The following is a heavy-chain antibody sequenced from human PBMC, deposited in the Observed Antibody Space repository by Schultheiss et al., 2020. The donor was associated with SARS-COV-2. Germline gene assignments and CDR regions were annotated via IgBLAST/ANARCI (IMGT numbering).Heavy chain of an antibody. Sequence: SVKVSCRASGFAFSNSAVQWVRLARGQRLEWMGWIVIASGNTDYSKNFQGRLVITRDVSTNTAYMELSSLRSEDTAVYFCAADDLGRGVWGQGTLVTVSS. CDR2: IVIASGNT. V-gene: IGHV1-58*01. D-gene: IGHD7-27*01. CDR1: GFAFSNSA. CDR3: AADDLGRGV. J-gene: IGHJ4*02.